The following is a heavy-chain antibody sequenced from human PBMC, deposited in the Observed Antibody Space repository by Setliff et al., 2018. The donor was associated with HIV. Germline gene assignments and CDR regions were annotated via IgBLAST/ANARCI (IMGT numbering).Heavy chain of an antibody. V-gene: IGHV4-34*01. CDR2: ITPSGAT. Sequence: SETLSLTCTIHGGSVSGHYWSWIRQPPGKGLEWVGEITPSGATNYLPSLKSRVTMSLDTSKNQFSLKLTSVTAADTALYYCSNWNTTIDADSWGQGTLVTVSS. CDR1: GGSVSGHY. CDR3: SNWNTTIDADS. J-gene: IGHJ4*02. D-gene: IGHD5-18*01.